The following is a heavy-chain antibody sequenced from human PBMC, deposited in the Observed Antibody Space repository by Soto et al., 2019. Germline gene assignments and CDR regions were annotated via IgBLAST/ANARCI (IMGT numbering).Heavy chain of an antibody. D-gene: IGHD6-13*01. J-gene: IGHJ6*03. V-gene: IGHV1-2*04. CDR3: ARGYSSSWGYYYYMDV. CDR1: GYTFTAYY. Sequence: ASGKVSCTASGYTFTAYYMHWVRQAPGQGLEWMGWINPNSGGTNYAQKFQGWVTMTRDTSISTAYMELSRLRSDDTAVYYCARGYSSSWGYYYYMDVWGKGTTVTVSS. CDR2: INPNSGGT.